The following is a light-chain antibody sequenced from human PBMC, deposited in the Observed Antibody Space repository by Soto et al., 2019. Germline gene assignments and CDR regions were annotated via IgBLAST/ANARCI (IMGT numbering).Light chain of an antibody. CDR1: SSDVGGYNY. CDR3: SSYTSSTTHWV. CDR2: EVS. V-gene: IGLV2-14*01. Sequence: QSALTQPASVSGSPGQSITISCTGISSDVGGYNYVSWYQQHPGKAPKLMIYEVSNRPSGVSNRFSGSKSGNTASLTISGLQAEDEADYYCSSYTSSTTHWVFGGGTKLTVL. J-gene: IGLJ3*02.